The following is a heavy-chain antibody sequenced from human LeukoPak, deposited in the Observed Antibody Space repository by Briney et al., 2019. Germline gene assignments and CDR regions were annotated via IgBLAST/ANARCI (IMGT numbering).Heavy chain of an antibody. J-gene: IGHJ6*02. CDR1: RFSFSDYY. V-gene: IGHV3-11*05. CDR2: ISSSGSNT. Sequence: TGGSLRLSCAGSRFSFSDYYMSWIRQAPGKGLEWLAYISSSGSNTNYADSVKGRFTISRDNAKNSLYLQMNSLRAEDTAVYYCATGGGSGSNYYNGMDVWGQGATFTVSS. CDR3: ATGGGSGSNYYNGMDV. D-gene: IGHD3-10*01.